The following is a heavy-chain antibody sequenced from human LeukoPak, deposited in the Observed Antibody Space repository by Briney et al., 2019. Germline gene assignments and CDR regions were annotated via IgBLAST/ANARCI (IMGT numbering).Heavy chain of an antibody. CDR3: ARDLYSSYGMDV. CDR2: ISYDGSNK. V-gene: IGHV3-30*03. Sequence: GRSLRLSCAASGFTFYNYGIHWVRQAPGKGLEWVAVISYDGSNKYYADSVKGRFTISRDNAKNTLYLQMNSLRAEDTAVYYCARDLYSSYGMDVWGQGTTVTVSS. CDR1: GFTFYNYG. D-gene: IGHD6-13*01. J-gene: IGHJ6*02.